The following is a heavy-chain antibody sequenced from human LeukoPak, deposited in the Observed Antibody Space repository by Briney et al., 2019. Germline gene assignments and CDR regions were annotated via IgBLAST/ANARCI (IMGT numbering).Heavy chain of an antibody. D-gene: IGHD6-13*01. CDR3: ARGRGSWYGVYFDY. CDR2: IGGSGGST. V-gene: IGHV3-23*01. Sequence: GGSLRLSCAASGFTFSSYAMSWVRQAPGKGLEWVSAIGGSGGSTYYADSVKGRFTISRDNSKNTLYLQMNSLRAVDTAVYYCARGRGSWYGVYFDYWGQGTLVTVSS. J-gene: IGHJ4*02. CDR1: GFTFSSYA.